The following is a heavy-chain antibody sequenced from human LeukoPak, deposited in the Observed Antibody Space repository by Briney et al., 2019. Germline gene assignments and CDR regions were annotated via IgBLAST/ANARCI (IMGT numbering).Heavy chain of an antibody. CDR3: ARGGFGYVYFDY. D-gene: IGHD2-8*01. CDR2: IKGDGSEK. V-gene: IGHV3-7*01. J-gene: IGHJ4*02. Sequence: PGGSPRLSCAASGFTFSAYWMSWVRQAPGKGLEWVAHIKGDGSEKYSVDSVKGRFTISRDNAKSSLYLQMNSLRAEDTALYYCARGGFGYVYFDYWGQGSLVTVSS. CDR1: GFTFSAYW.